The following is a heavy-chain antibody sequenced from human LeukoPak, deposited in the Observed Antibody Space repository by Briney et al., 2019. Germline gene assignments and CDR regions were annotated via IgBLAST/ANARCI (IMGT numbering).Heavy chain of an antibody. V-gene: IGHV1-3*03. CDR1: GYTFTNHE. J-gene: IGHJ4*02. CDR2: INGGNGDT. D-gene: IGHD3/OR15-3a*01. CDR3: TLYNF. Sequence: ASVKVSCKASGYTFTNHEMHWMRQAPGQSLEWMGGINGGNGDTKYSQEFQGRVTISRDTSANTAYMELSNLRSEDMGVYYCTLYNFWGQGTLVTVSS.